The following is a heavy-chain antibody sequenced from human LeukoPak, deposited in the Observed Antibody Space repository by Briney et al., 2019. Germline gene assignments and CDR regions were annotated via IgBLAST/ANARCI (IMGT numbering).Heavy chain of an antibody. D-gene: IGHD3-9*01. CDR3: AKSGRYFDWLPPGYFDY. CDR1: GFTFSSYG. J-gene: IGHJ4*02. Sequence: GRSLRLSRAASGFTFSSYGMHWVRQAPGKGLEWVAVISYDGSNKYYADSVKGRFTISRDNSKNTLYLQMNSLRAEDTAVYYCAKSGRYFDWLPPGYFDYWGQGTLVTVSS. V-gene: IGHV3-30*18. CDR2: ISYDGSNK.